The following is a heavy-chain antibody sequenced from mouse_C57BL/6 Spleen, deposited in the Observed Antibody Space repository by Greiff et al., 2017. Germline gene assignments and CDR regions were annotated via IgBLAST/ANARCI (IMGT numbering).Heavy chain of an antibody. D-gene: IGHD1-1*01. V-gene: IGHV1-61*01. J-gene: IGHJ4*01. CDR3: ACYGSSYDAMDY. CDR1: GYTFTSYW. Sequence: VQLQQSGAELVRPGSSVKLSCKASGYTFTSYWMDWVKQRPGQGLEWIGNIYPSDSETHYNQKFKDKATLTVDKSSSTAYMQLSSLTSEDSAVYYCACYGSSYDAMDYWGQGTSVTVSS. CDR2: IYPSDSET.